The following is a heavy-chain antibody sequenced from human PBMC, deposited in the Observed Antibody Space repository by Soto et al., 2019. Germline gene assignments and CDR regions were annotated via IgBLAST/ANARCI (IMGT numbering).Heavy chain of an antibody. V-gene: IGHV3-48*02. Sequence: EVQLVESGGSLVQPGGSLRLSCAASGFTFSTHTMNWVRQAPGKGLEWLSCISSGSRTIYYADSVMGRFTISRDNAQNSLYLQMHSLRDEDTAVYYCATGSGNGSGYWGQGTLVTVSS. D-gene: IGHD3-10*01. CDR1: GFTFSTHT. J-gene: IGHJ4*02. CDR2: ISSGSRTI. CDR3: ATGSGNGSGY.